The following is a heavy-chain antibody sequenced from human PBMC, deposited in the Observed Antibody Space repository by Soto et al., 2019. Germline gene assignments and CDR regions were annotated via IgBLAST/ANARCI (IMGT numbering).Heavy chain of an antibody. V-gene: IGHV1-2*02. CDR2: IGPETGAT. D-gene: IGHD1-26*01. CDR3: GRGRSGQIVVFY. Sequence: ASVKGSCKASGYTFPGHYIHWVRQAPEQGPEWMGEIGPETGATRYAQKFQGRVTMTRDMSITTVYMELNNLSPDDTAVYYCGRGRSGQIVVFYWGQGTPVTVSS. CDR1: GYTFPGHY. J-gene: IGHJ4*02.